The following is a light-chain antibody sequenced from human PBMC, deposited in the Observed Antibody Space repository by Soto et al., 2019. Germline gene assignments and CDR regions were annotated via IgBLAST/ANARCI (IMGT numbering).Light chain of an antibody. Sequence: QAVVTQPASVSGSPGQSITISCTGTSGDVGGYKYVSWYQQHPGKAPKLMIYEVNNRPSGVPNRFSGSKSGNTASLTISGLQAEDEADYYCSSYRSGSTVFGGGTKLTVL. CDR2: EVN. CDR3: SSYRSGSTV. J-gene: IGLJ3*02. CDR1: SGDVGGYKY. V-gene: IGLV2-14*01.